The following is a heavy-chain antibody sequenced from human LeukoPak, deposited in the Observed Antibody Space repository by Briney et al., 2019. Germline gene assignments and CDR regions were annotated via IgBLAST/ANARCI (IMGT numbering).Heavy chain of an antibody. Sequence: ASVKVSCKASGYIFTSYFMHWVRQAPGQGLEWMGLINPSGGSTRYAQKFQGRVTMTRDMSTSTVYMELSSLRSEDTAVYYCARALPHRRLMDTTMEQHWFDPWGQGTLVTISS. D-gene: IGHD5-18*01. J-gene: IGHJ5*02. V-gene: IGHV1-46*01. CDR2: INPSGGST. CDR3: ARALPHRRLMDTTMEQHWFDP. CDR1: GYIFTSYF.